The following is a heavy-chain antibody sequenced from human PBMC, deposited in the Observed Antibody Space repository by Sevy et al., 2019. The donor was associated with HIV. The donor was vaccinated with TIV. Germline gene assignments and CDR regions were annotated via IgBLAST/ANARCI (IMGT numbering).Heavy chain of an antibody. D-gene: IGHD5-18*01. J-gene: IGHJ4*02. Sequence: GGSLRLSCSASGFTNDFWMSWVRQAAGKALEWVANIKQDGSEMFYVDSVEGRFIISRDNAKNSIYLQMKTLRVEDTAVYYCTRDRSYGYFDSWGQGTLVTVSS. CDR2: IKQDGSEM. CDR1: GFTNDFW. CDR3: TRDRSYGYFDS. V-gene: IGHV3-7*01.